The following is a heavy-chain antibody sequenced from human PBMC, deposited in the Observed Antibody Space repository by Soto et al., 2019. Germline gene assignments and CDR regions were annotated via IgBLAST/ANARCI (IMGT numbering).Heavy chain of an antibody. Sequence: QLQLVQSGTEVKEPGSSVKVSCKASGGTFSTSSFVWVRQGPGQGLEWMGGIIPIFTRTNFAQKFQGRVTFSADESTRTTYMELRSLTSEDTAISYWARDVVRSTAGDSWGQGTLVTGSS. V-gene: IGHV1-69*01. J-gene: IGHJ4*02. CDR2: IIPIFTRT. CDR3: ARDVVRSTAGDS. D-gene: IGHD2-15*01. CDR1: GGTFSTSS.